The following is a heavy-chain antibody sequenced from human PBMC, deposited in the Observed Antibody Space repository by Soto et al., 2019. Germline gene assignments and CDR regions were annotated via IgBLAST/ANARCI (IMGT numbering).Heavy chain of an antibody. Sequence: GESLKISCKGSGYSFTNYWIGWVRQMPGKGLEWMGMIYPDDSDTKYSPSFQGQVTFSADKSINTAYLQWSSLKASDTAIYYCARLEWLSLAAWFDPWGQGTLVTVSS. CDR1: GYSFTNYW. D-gene: IGHD3-3*01. CDR3: ARLEWLSLAAWFDP. CDR2: IYPDDSDT. V-gene: IGHV5-51*01. J-gene: IGHJ5*02.